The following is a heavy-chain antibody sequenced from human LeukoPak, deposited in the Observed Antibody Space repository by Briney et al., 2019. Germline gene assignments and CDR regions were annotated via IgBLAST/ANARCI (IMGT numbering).Heavy chain of an antibody. CDR2: IRYDGNNE. Sequence: GGSLRLSCATSGFSFSSHGIHWVRQAPGKGLEWVAFIRYDGNNEYYADSVKGRFTISRDNSKNTLYLQMNSLKPEDTAVYYCAKVMARGITSTPDYWGKGTLVTVSS. CDR3: AKVMARGITSTPDY. J-gene: IGHJ4*02. CDR1: GFSFSSHG. V-gene: IGHV3-30*02. D-gene: IGHD3-10*01.